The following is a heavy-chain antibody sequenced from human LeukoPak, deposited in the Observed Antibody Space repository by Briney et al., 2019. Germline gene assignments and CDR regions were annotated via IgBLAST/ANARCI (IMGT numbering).Heavy chain of an antibody. V-gene: IGHV3-7*01. CDR2: IKQDGSEK. J-gene: IGHJ5*02. CDR1: GFTISGYW. CDR3: ARDGGTDWYDP. Sequence: AGGSLRPSCAASGFTISGYWMTWVRQAPGKGLEWVANIKQDGSEKTYVDSVKGRFFISRDNAKNSIYLQMNSLRVEDTAMYYCARDGGTDWYDPWGQGTLVTVSS. D-gene: IGHD3-16*01.